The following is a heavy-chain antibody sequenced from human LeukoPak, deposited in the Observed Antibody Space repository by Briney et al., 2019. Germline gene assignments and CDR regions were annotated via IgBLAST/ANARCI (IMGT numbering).Heavy chain of an antibody. D-gene: IGHD3-22*01. V-gene: IGHV1-69*13. CDR2: IIPIFGTA. CDR1: GGTFSSYA. CDR3: ARDNGRVYYYDSSGRYYFDY. J-gene: IGHJ4*02. Sequence: ASVKVSCKASGGTFSSYAISWVRQAPGQGLEWMGGIIPIFGTANYAQKFQGRVTITADESTSTAYMELSSLRSEDTAVYYCARDNGRVYYYDSSGRYYFDYWGQGTLVTVSS.